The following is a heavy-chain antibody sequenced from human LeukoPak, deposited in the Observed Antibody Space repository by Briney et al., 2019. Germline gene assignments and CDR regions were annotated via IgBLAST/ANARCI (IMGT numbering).Heavy chain of an antibody. Sequence: SETLSLTCSVSGGSISSSSYYWGWIRQPPGKGLEWIGSIYYSGSTYYNPSLKSRVTISVDTSKNQFSLKLSSVTAADTAVYYCARPLVYYDFWSGMEYMDVWGKGPTVTVSS. CDR2: IYYSGST. D-gene: IGHD3-3*01. CDR3: ARPLVYYDFWSGMEYMDV. J-gene: IGHJ6*03. V-gene: IGHV4-39*01. CDR1: GGSISSSSYY.